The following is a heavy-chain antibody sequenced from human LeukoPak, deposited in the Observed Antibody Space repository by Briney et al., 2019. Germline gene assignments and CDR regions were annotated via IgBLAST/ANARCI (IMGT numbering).Heavy chain of an antibody. CDR3: AKRSDSYYSDF. CDR2: ITTSGGTT. J-gene: IGHJ4*02. CDR1: GFTFRNYE. V-gene: IGHV3-23*01. Sequence: GGSLRLSCAASGFTFRNYEMNWVHQAPGRGLEWVSTITTSGGTTFYADSVRGRFTISRDNSKNTLYLQMNSLRAEDTAVYYCAKRSDSYYSDFWGQGTLVTVSS.